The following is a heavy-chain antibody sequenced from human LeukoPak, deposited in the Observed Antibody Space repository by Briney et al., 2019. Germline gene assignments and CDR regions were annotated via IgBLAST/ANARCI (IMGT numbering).Heavy chain of an antibody. CDR3: AKGGKWDVTPFDY. D-gene: IGHD1-26*01. Sequence: GGSLRLSCAASGFTFSNYAMTWVRQAPGKGLEWVSGISGGGSSTDYADSVKGRFTISRDNSKNTLYLQMNSLRAEDTAVYYCAKGGKWDVTPFDYWGQGTLVTVSS. V-gene: IGHV3-23*01. CDR1: GFTFSNYA. CDR2: ISGGGSST. J-gene: IGHJ4*02.